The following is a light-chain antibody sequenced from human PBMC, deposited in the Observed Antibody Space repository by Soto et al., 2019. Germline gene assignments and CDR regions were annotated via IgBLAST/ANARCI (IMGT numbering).Light chain of an antibody. CDR2: GAS. Sequence: VLTQSPGTLSLSPGERAALSCRASQSVSNNLAWYQQKPGQPPRLLIFGASTRATGIPARFSGSGSEAEFALTISTLQSEDFAVYYCQQYSVWPLTFGGGTKVDIK. CDR1: QSVSNN. CDR3: QQYSVWPLT. J-gene: IGKJ4*01. V-gene: IGKV3D-15*01.